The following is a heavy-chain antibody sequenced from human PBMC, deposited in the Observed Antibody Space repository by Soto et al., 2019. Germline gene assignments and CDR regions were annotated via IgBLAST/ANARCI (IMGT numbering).Heavy chain of an antibody. CDR3: AATKLRYFDWLLSPYYYYGMDV. CDR2: ISAYNGNT. D-gene: IGHD3-9*01. J-gene: IGHJ6*02. CDR1: GYTFTSYG. V-gene: IGHV1-18*04. Sequence: GASVKVSCKASGYTFTSYGISWVRQAPGQGLEWMGWISAYNGNTNYAQKLQGRVTMTTDTSTSTAYMELRSLRSDDTAVYYCAATKLRYFDWLLSPYYYYGMDVWGQGTTVTVSS.